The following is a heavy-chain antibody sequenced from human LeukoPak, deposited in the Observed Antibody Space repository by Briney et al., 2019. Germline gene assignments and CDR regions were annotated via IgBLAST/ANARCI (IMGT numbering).Heavy chain of an antibody. CDR1: GGSISRSTYY. D-gene: IGHD5-12*01. Sequence: PSETLSLTCTVSGGSISRSTYYWGWFRQPPGKGLEWIGTINYSGSTYYNPSLKSRVTISVDTSKNQFSLKLSSVTAADTAVYYCASPGGARGYSGYSIWGQGTMVTVSS. J-gene: IGHJ3*02. CDR3: ASPGGARGYSGYSI. CDR2: INYSGST. V-gene: IGHV4-39*07.